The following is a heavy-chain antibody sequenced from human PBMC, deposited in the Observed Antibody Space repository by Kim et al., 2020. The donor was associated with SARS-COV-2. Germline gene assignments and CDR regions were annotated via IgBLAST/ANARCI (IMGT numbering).Heavy chain of an antibody. D-gene: IGHD6-19*01. CDR2: IYYSGST. CDR1: GGSISSYY. J-gene: IGHJ4*02. V-gene: IGHV4-59*13. CDR3: ARGSVGGAVAGTVDY. Sequence: SETLFLTCTVSGGSISSYYWSWIRQPPGKGLEWIGYIYYSGSTNYNPSLKSRVTISVDTSKNQFSLKLSSVTAADTAVYYCARGSVGGAVAGTVDYWGQGTLVTVSS.